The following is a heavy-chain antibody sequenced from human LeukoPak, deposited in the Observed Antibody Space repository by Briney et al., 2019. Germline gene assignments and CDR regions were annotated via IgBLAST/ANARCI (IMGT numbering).Heavy chain of an antibody. Sequence: PGGSLRLSCTASGFTFGDYAMSWIRQAPGKGLVWVSRISGDEIWTSYADSVKGRFIISRDNAKDTLYLQMNSLRTEDTAVYYCAREYNSGPKQTDAFDIWGQGTMVTVSS. CDR2: ISGDEIWT. V-gene: IGHV3-74*01. J-gene: IGHJ3*02. CDR3: AREYNSGPKQTDAFDI. CDR1: GFTFGDYA. D-gene: IGHD3-22*01.